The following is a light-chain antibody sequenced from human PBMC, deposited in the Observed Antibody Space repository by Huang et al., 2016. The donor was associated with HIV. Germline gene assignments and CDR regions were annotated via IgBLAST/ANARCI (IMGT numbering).Light chain of an antibody. CDR3: QQSVKTPRT. CDR1: QNINKY. Sequence: DIQITQSPSSLSASVGDRVTITWRASQNINKYLNWYQQQPGKAPKLLISGASTLQSGVPSSFSGSGSGTDFTLTISSLQPEDSAVYFCQQSVKTPRTFGQGTKLEI. CDR2: GAS. J-gene: IGKJ2*01. V-gene: IGKV1-39*01.